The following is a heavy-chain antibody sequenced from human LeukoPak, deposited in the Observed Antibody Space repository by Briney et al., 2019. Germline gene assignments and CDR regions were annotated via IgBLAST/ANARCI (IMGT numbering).Heavy chain of an antibody. Sequence: GESLKISCKGSGYSFTTYWIGWVRQMPGKGLEWMGIIYPGDSDTRYSPSFQGQVTISADKSISTAYLQWSSLKASDTAMYYCARLEDEYSSSSPFDYWGQGTLVTVSS. CDR1: GYSFTTYW. J-gene: IGHJ4*02. CDR2: IYPGDSDT. V-gene: IGHV5-51*01. CDR3: ARLEDEYSSSSPFDY. D-gene: IGHD6-6*01.